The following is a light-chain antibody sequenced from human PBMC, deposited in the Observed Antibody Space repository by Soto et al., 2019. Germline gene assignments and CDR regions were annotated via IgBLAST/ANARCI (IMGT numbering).Light chain of an antibody. CDR3: QQYGRSPMST. J-gene: IGKJ2*01. CDR2: GAS. V-gene: IGKV3-20*01. CDR1: QSVSSNY. Sequence: EIVLTQSPGTLSLSPGERATLSCRASQSVSSNYLAWYQQKPGQAPRLLIYGASRGAAGIPDRFSGSGSGTDFTLTINRLEPEDFAVYFCQQYGRSPMSTFGQGTKLEIK.